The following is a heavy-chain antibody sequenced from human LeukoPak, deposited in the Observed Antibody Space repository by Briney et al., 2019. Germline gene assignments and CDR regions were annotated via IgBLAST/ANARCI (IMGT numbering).Heavy chain of an antibody. CDR1: GFTFSDYY. D-gene: IGHD2-2*02. CDR3: ARDRKDRSPRDIVVVPAAIGWGTFYY. Sequence: GGSLRLSCAASGFTFSDYYMSWIRQAPGKGLEWVSYISSSGSTIYYADSVKGRFTISRDNAKNSLYLQMNSLRAEDTAVYYCARDRKDRSPRDIVVVPAAIGWGTFYYWGQGTLVTVSS. J-gene: IGHJ4*02. V-gene: IGHV3-11*04. CDR2: ISSSGSTI.